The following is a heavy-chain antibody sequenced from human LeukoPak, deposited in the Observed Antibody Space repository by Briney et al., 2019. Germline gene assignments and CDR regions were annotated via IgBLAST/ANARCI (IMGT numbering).Heavy chain of an antibody. J-gene: IGHJ4*02. V-gene: IGHV1-69*13. CDR1: GGTFSSYA. Sequence: ASVKVSCKASGGTFSSYAISWVRQAPGQGLEWMGGIIPIFGTANYAQKFQGRVTITADESTSTAYTELSSLRSEDTAVYYCARDGGGWLLDYWGQGTLVTVSS. CDR3: ARDGGGWLLDY. CDR2: IIPIFGTA. D-gene: IGHD5-12*01.